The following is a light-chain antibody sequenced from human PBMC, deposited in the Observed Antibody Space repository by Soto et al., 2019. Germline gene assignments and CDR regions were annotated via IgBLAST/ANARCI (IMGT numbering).Light chain of an antibody. CDR3: QHYNNWPPLFT. J-gene: IGKJ3*01. CDR2: GAS. V-gene: IGKV3-15*01. CDR1: QSVSSN. Sequence: EVVMTQSPATLSVSPGERATLSCRASQSVSSNLTWYQQRPGQAPRLLIYGASTRATGIPARFSGSGSGTEFSLTISSLQSEDFAVSYCQHYNNWPPLFTFGPGTKVDIK.